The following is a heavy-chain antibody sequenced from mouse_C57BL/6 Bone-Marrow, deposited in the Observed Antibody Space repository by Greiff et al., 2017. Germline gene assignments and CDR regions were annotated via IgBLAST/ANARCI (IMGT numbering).Heavy chain of an antibody. CDR3: ARGGDWAPFDY. CDR1: GYAFTNYL. D-gene: IGHD4-1*01. V-gene: IGHV1-54*01. J-gene: IGHJ2*01. CDR2: INPGSGGT. Sequence: QVQLQQSGAELVRPGTSVKVSCKASGYAFTNYLIEWVKQRPGQGLEWIGVINPGSGGTNYNEKFKGKATLTADKSSSTADMQLSSLTSEDSAVYFGARGGDWAPFDYWGQGTTLTVSS.